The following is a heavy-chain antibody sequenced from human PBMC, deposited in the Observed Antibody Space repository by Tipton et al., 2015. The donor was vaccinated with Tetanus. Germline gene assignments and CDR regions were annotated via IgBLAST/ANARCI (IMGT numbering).Heavy chain of an antibody. Sequence: TLSLTCTVSGASISSGGYYWSWIRQHPGKGLEWVGYIYYSGSTYYNPSLKSRVTISVDTSKNQFSLELSSVTAADTAVYYCASHYGSGSDDAFDIWGQGTMVTVSS. J-gene: IGHJ3*02. D-gene: IGHD3-10*01. CDR2: IYYSGST. V-gene: IGHV4-31*03. CDR3: ASHYGSGSDDAFDI. CDR1: GASISSGGYY.